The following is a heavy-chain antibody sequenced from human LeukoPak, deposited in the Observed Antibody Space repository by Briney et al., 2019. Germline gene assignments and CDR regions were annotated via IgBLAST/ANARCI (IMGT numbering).Heavy chain of an antibody. J-gene: IGHJ4*02. CDR2: IYHSGST. CDR3: ARYSVKGKSFDY. V-gene: IGHV4-30-2*01. D-gene: IGHD2-21*01. CDR1: GGSISSGGYS. Sequence: SETLSLTCAVSGGSISSGGYSWSWIRQPPGKGLEWIGYIYHSGSTYYNPSLKSRVTISVDRSKNQFSLKLSSVTAADTAVYYCARYSVKGKSFDYWGQGTLVTVSS.